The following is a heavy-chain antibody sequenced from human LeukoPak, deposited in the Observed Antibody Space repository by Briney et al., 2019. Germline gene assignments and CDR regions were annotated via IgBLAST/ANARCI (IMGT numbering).Heavy chain of an antibody. CDR3: VRDPVGGSTIFDC. Sequence: SQTLSLTCVISGDSVSSNSAAWNWIRQSPSRGLEWLGRTYYRSKWYYDYSVAVKSRVTINPDTSKNQFSLQLSSVTPEDTAVYYCVRDPVGGSTIFDCWGQGTLVAVSS. J-gene: IGHJ4*02. D-gene: IGHD1-26*01. CDR1: GDSVSSNSAA. V-gene: IGHV6-1*01. CDR2: TYYRSKWYY.